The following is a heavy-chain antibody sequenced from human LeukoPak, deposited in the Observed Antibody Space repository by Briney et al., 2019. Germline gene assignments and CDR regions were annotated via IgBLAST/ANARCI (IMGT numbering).Heavy chain of an antibody. D-gene: IGHD1-1*01. CDR3: AKKVPGLYYFDF. CDR1: VFTFSSYG. CDR2: ISVSGST. Sequence: GGSLRLSCAASVFTFSSYGMNSVSQAPGKGLEWVSGISVSGSTYYADSVKGRFTISRDNSKNTLYLQMNSLRAEDTAVYYCAKKVPGLYYFDFWGQGTLVTVSS. J-gene: IGHJ4*02. V-gene: IGHV3-23*01.